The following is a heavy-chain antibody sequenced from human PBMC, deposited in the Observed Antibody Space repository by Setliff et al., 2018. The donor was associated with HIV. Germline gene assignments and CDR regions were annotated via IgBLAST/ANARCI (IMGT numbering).Heavy chain of an antibody. V-gene: IGHV1-69*13. CDR1: GYTFSKHA. D-gene: IGHD1-26*01. J-gene: IGHJ3*02. Sequence: SVKVSCKASGYTFSKHAVSWVRQAPGQGLEWMGSFIPTYDTTSYAREFQGRLTITADESTSTVYMDLSRLTSDDTAIFFCAKNKLGGAFDMWGQGTMVTVSS. CDR2: FIPTYDTT. CDR3: AKNKLGGAFDM.